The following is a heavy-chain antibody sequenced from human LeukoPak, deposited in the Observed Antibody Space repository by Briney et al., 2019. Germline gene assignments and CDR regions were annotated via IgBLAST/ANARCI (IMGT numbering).Heavy chain of an antibody. CDR3: ASRGGY. CDR2: ITPNSGAT. CDR1: GYTFTAYN. V-gene: IGHV1-2*02. Sequence: ASVKVSCKASGYTFTAYNIHWVRQAPGQGPEWMGWITPNSGATNYAQQFQGRVTMTRDTSISTAYMELNNLISDDTAVYYCASRGGYWGQGTLVTVSS. J-gene: IGHJ4*02.